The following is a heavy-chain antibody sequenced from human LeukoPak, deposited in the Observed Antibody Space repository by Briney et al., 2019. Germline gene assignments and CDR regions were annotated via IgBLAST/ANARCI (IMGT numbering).Heavy chain of an antibody. CDR1: GGSFSGYY. CDR3: AMTTVTTGRSSFDI. J-gene: IGHJ3*02. V-gene: IGHV4-34*01. Sequence: SETLSLTCAVYGGSFSGYYWSWIRQPPGKGLEWIGEINHSGSADYNPSLKSRVTISVDTSKNHFSLKLSPVTAADTAVYYCAMTTVTTGRSSFDIWAQGTMVTVSS. CDR2: INHSGSA. D-gene: IGHD4-17*01.